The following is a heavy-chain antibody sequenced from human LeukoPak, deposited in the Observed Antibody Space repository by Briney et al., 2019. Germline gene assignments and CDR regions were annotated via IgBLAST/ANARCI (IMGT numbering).Heavy chain of an antibody. CDR2: IYSGGST. CDR1: GFTVSSNY. D-gene: IGHD3-10*01. V-gene: IGHV3-53*01. J-gene: IGHJ6*03. Sequence: PGGSLRLSCVASGFTVSSNYMSWVRQAPGKGLEWVSVIYSGGSTYYADSVKGRFTISRDNSKNTLYLQMNSLRAEHTAVYYCASGSGSYRTPYYYMDVWGTGTTVTVSS. CDR3: ASGSGSYRTPYYYMDV.